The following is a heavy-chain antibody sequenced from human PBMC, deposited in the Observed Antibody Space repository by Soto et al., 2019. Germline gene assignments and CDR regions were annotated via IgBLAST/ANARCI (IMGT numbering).Heavy chain of an antibody. CDR1: GGTFSTYT. CDR3: TLGSWSAETFDI. V-gene: IGHV1-69*02. CDR2: ILPMLDIT. Sequence: ASVKVSCKASGGTFSTYTIIWVRQAPGQGLEWKGRILPMLDITNSAQRYQGRVTITADKSTSTAYLELSSLRFEDTAVYYCTLGSWSAETFDIWGRGTMVTVSS. J-gene: IGHJ3*02. D-gene: IGHD6-13*01.